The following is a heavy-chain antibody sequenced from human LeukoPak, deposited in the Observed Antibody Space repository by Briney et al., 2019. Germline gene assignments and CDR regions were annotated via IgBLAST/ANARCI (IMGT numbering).Heavy chain of an antibody. V-gene: IGHV3-7*01. CDR2: IKKDGSEE. CDR1: GFTFSSFW. Sequence: GGSLRLSCVTSGFTFSSFWMNWVRQAPGRGLEWVANIKKDGSEENYVDSVKGRFTISRDNAKNSLYLQMNSLRAEDTAVYYCACRDAFDIWGQGTMVTVSS. J-gene: IGHJ3*02. CDR3: ACRDAFDI.